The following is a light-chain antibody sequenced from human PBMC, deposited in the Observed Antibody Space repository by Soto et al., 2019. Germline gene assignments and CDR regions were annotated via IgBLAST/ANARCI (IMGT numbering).Light chain of an antibody. J-gene: IGLJ1*01. CDR1: SSHIGSNT. CDR2: SNN. V-gene: IGLV1-44*01. CDR3: AAWDDSLNVYYV. Sequence: QFVLTQPPSASGAPRQRGTISFSGSSSHIGSNTVNWYQQLPGTAPKLLIYSNNQRPSGVPDRFSGSKSGTSASLAISGLQSEDEADYYCAAWDDSLNVYYVFGTGTKVTVL.